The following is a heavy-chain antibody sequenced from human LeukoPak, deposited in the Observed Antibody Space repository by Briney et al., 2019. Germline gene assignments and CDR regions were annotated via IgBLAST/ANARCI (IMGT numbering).Heavy chain of an antibody. CDR1: GFTFSRYS. D-gene: IGHD4-17*01. CDR2: ISSSSSII. Sequence: GGSLRLSCAASGFTFSRYSMKWVRQAPGKGLEWVSYISSSSSIIYYADSVKGRFTISRDNAQNSLYLQMNSLRDEDTAVYYCARDLYGDYPVDYWGQGTLVTVSS. V-gene: IGHV3-48*02. CDR3: ARDLYGDYPVDY. J-gene: IGHJ4*02.